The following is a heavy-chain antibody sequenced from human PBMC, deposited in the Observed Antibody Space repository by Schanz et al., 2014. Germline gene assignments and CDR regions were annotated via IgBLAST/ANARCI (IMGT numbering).Heavy chain of an antibody. CDR2: ISASGGST. CDR3: AKARRKSNCSGGRCFHYSYYGMDV. Sequence: DVQLLESGGGLVQPGGSLRLSCAASGFTFSIYAMSWVRQAPGKGLEWVSTISASGGSTYYADSVKGRFTISRDNSKNILYLQMNSLRAEDTAVYYCAKARRKSNCSGGRCFHYSYYGMDVWGQGTTVTVSS. D-gene: IGHD2-15*01. CDR1: GFTFSIYA. J-gene: IGHJ6*02. V-gene: IGHV3-23*01.